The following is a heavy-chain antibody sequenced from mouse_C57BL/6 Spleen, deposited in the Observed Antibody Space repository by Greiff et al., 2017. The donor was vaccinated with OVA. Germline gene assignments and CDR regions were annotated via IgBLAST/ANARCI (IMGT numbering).Heavy chain of an antibody. CDR2: IDPSDSAT. CDR3: ESEDYSSSHDYAMDY. Sequence: QVQLQQPGAELVRPGSSVKLSCKASGYTFTSYWMHWVKQRPIQGLEWIGNIDPSDSATHYNQKFKDKATLTVDKSSSTDYLQLISLTSEDSEDYYCESEDYSSSHDYAMDYWGQGTSVTVSS. CDR1: GYTFTSYW. J-gene: IGHJ4*01. D-gene: IGHD1-1*01. V-gene: IGHV1-52*01.